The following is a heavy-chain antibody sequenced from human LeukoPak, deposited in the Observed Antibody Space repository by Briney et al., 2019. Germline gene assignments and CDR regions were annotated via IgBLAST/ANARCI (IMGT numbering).Heavy chain of an antibody. CDR3: AKERGYYDSSGYYDY. CDR1: GFTFSSYG. V-gene: IGHV3-30*02. J-gene: IGHJ4*02. CDR2: IRYDGSNK. D-gene: IGHD3-22*01. Sequence: PGGSLRLSCAASGFTFSSYGMHWVRQAPGKGLEWVAFIRYDGSNKYYADSVKGRFTISRDNSKNTLYLQMNSLRAEDTAVYYCAKERGYYDSSGYYDYWGQGTLVTVSS.